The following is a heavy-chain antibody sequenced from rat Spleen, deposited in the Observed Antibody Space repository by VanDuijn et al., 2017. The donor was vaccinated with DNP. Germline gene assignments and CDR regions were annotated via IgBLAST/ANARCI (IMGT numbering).Heavy chain of an antibody. CDR3: ATGYGGFSNSFDY. V-gene: IGHV2-27*01. CDR2: ILSGGVT. D-gene: IGHD1-11*01. J-gene: IGHJ2*01. Sequence: QVQLRESGPALVQPSQTLSLTCTVSGFSLTNYEVHWVRQPPGKGLEWMGRILSGGVTDYDSGLKSRLRISRDTSKSQVFLEMDSVQTEDTAMYFCATGYGGFSNSFDYWGQGVMVTVSS. CDR1: GFSLTNYE.